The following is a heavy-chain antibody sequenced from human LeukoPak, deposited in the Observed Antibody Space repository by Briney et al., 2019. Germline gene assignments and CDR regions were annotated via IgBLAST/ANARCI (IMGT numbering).Heavy chain of an antibody. CDR1: GGSIRSSSYY. J-gene: IGHJ2*01. CDR2: IYYTGST. Sequence: SETLSLTCSVSGGSIRSSSYYWGWIRQPPGKGLEWIGSIYYTGSTYSNSSLKSRLTISEDTSKNQFSLELSSVTAADTAVYYCAAYRTSFIYWYFDLWGRGTLVTVSS. CDR3: AAYRTSFIYWYFDL. D-gene: IGHD2-2*01. V-gene: IGHV4-39*07.